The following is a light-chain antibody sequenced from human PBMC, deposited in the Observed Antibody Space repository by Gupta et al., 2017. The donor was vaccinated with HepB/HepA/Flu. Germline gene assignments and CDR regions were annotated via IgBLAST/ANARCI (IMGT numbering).Light chain of an antibody. CDR1: SLRRYY. J-gene: IGLJ2*01. CDR2: DEN. V-gene: IGLV3-19*01. CDR3: NSLDNTRHPVV. Sequence: SSDLSQDRAVAGALGQTVRITCRGASLRRYYATWYQQKAGQAPVLVIYDENSRSSGIPDRFSGSRSGDTASLTIAGAQADDEADYYCNSLDNTRHPVVFGGATKLTVL.